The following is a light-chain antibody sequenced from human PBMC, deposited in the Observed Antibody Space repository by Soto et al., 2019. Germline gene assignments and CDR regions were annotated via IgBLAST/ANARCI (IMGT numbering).Light chain of an antibody. CDR1: SSDVRIYNH. V-gene: IGLV2-14*01. J-gene: IGLJ1*01. CDR3: SSFTSNYTYV. CDR2: EVD. Sequence: QSVLTQPSSVSGSPGQSIAISCIGTSSDVRIYNHVTWYQQHPGKAPKLMIYEVDSRPSGVSNRFSGSKSGNTASLNISGLQADDEADYFCSSFTSNYTYVFGSGTKVTVL.